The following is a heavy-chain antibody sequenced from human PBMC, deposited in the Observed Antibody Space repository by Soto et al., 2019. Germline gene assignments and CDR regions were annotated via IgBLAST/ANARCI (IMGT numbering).Heavy chain of an antibody. CDR3: AKDHEGSGWSLI. Sequence: GGSLRLSCAASGFTFSSYGMHWVRQAPGKGLEWVAVISYDGSNKYYADSVKGRFTISRDNSKNTLYLQMNSLRAEDTAVYYCAKDHEGSGWSLIWGQGTMVTVSS. V-gene: IGHV3-30*18. CDR2: ISYDGSNK. D-gene: IGHD6-19*01. CDR1: GFTFSSYG. J-gene: IGHJ3*02.